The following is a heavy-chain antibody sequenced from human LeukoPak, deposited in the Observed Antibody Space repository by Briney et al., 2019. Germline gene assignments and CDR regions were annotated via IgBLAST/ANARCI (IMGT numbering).Heavy chain of an antibody. D-gene: IGHD4-17*01. CDR3: ARETVHY. J-gene: IGHJ4*02. CDR2: ICRGYGIT. CDR1: GFTFSNYE. V-gene: IGHV3-48*03. Sequence: PGGSLRLSCAASGFTFSNYEFNWVRQAPGKGLEWVSYICRGYGITYYADSVKGRFTVSRDDAKNSVYLQMNSLRAEDTALYYCARETVHYWGQGILVTVSS.